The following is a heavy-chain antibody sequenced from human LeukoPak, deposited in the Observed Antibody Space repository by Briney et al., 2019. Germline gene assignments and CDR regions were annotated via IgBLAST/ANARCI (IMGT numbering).Heavy chain of an antibody. J-gene: IGHJ6*03. CDR2: ISGSSGTI. V-gene: IGHV3-48*01. CDR1: GFTFISYS. D-gene: IGHD3-16*01. Sequence: QLGGSLRLSCAASGFTFISYSMNWVRQAPGKGLEWVSYISGSSGTIYYADSVKGRFTISRDNAKRSLYLQMNSLRAEDTALYYCARRSEFGVLYYKDVWGKGTTVTVSS. CDR3: ARRSEFGVLYYKDV.